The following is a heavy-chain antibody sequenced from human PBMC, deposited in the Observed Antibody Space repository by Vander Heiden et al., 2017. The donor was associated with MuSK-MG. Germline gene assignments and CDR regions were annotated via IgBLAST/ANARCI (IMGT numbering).Heavy chain of an antibody. D-gene: IGHD3-22*01. CDR1: GFTFRPYA. CDR3: ARGLSSVYYYGRYVDL. Sequence: EAQLVESGGGLVQPGGSLRPSCAASGFTFRPYARNWVRQAPGKGLEWVSGLRGSGDATHTADSVKGRLTISRDNAKNTLYLQMNSLRVEDTAVYYWARGLSSVYYYGRYVDLWGRGTLVTVSS. V-gene: IGHV3-23*04. CDR2: LRGSGDAT. J-gene: IGHJ2*01.